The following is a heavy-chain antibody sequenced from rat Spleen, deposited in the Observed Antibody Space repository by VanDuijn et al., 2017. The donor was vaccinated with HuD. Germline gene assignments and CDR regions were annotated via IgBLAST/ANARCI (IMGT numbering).Heavy chain of an antibody. J-gene: IGHJ2*01. CDR3: ARGTGTAPYFDY. D-gene: IGHD1-2*01. CDR2: TWGNGNT. Sequence: QVQLKESGPGLVQPSQTLSLTCTVSGFSLNNYGVIWVRQPPGKGLEWMGVTWGNGNTNYNLVLKSRLSISRDTSKSQLYLKMNSLQTEDTATYYCARGTGTAPYFDYWGQGVMVTVSS. V-gene: IGHV2-13*01. CDR1: GFSLNNYG.